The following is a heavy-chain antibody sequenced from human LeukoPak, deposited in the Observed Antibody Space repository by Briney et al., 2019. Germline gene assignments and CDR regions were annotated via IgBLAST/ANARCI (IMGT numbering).Heavy chain of an antibody. Sequence: SETLSLTCTVSGGSISSGDYYWSWIRQPPGKGLEWIGYIYYSGSTYYNPSLKSRVTISVDTSKNQFSLKLSSVTAADTAVYYCARVKVRGVIPHLNWFDPWGQGTLVTVSS. D-gene: IGHD3-10*01. CDR2: IYYSGST. J-gene: IGHJ5*02. CDR3: ARVKVRGVIPHLNWFDP. CDR1: GGSISSGDYY. V-gene: IGHV4-30-4*08.